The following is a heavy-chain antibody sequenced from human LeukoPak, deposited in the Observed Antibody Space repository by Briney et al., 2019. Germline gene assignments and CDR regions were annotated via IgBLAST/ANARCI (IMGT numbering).Heavy chain of an antibody. V-gene: IGHV3-53*01. CDR3: ARDDTSGGYYEFGY. CDR1: GFTVSSSY. Sequence: GGSLRLSCAASGFTVSSSYMNWVRQAPGKGLECVSVIGNDGRTYYANSVKGRFTISRDISQNMVYLQVNSLRDDDTAVYYCARDDTSGGYYEFGYWGQGALLIVSS. J-gene: IGHJ4*02. D-gene: IGHD6-19*01. CDR2: IGNDGRT.